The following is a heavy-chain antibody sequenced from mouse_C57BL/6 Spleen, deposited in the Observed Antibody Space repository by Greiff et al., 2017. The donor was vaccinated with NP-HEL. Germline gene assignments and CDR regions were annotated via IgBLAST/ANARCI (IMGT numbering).Heavy chain of an antibody. CDR1: GYTFTSYW. Sequence: QVQLQQPGTELVKPGASVKLSCKASGYTFTSYWLHWVKQRPGQGLEWIGNINPSNGGTNYNEKFKSKATLTVDKSSSTAYMQLSSLTSEDSAVYYCARNGYDYAAWFAYWGQGTLVTVSA. V-gene: IGHV1-53*01. CDR2: INPSNGGT. D-gene: IGHD2-4*01. J-gene: IGHJ3*01. CDR3: ARNGYDYAAWFAY.